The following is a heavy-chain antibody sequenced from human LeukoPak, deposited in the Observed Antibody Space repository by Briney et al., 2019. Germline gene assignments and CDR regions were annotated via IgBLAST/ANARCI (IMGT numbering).Heavy chain of an antibody. D-gene: IGHD3-22*01. J-gene: IGHJ5*02. Sequence: SLRLSCAASGFTFSTYPMSWVRQAPGKGLEWVSGISWNSGGIGYADSVKGRFTISRDNAKNSLYLQMSSLRAEDTALYYCAKDLSPSYDSSGTFDPWGQGTLVTVSS. V-gene: IGHV3-9*01. CDR1: GFTFSTYP. CDR2: ISWNSGGI. CDR3: AKDLSPSYDSSGTFDP.